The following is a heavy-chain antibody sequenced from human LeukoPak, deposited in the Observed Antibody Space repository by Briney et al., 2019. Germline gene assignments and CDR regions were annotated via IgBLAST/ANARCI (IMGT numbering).Heavy chain of an antibody. CDR3: ARVDSSGWSVDY. CDR1: GGTFSSYA. D-gene: IGHD6-19*01. V-gene: IGHV1-69*05. J-gene: IGHJ4*02. Sequence: SVKVSCKASGGTFSSYAISWVRQAPGQGLEWMGGIIPIFGTANYAQKFQGRVTITRNTSISTAYMELSSLRSEDTAVYYCARVDSSGWSVDYWGQGTLVTVSS. CDR2: IIPIFGTA.